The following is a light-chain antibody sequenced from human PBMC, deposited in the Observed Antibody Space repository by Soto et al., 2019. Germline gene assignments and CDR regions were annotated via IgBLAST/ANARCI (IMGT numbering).Light chain of an antibody. Sequence: EIVLTQSPGTLSLSPGERATLSCRASQSVSSNYLAWYQQKPGQAPRLLIYGASSRATGIPDRFSGSGSGTDFTLTIRRLEPEDFAVYYCQQRSNWPGTFGQGTKVDIK. CDR1: QSVSSNY. CDR2: GAS. J-gene: IGKJ1*01. V-gene: IGKV3D-20*02. CDR3: QQRSNWPGT.